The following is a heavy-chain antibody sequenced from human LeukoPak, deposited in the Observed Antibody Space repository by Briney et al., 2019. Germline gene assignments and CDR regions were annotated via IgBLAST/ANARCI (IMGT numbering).Heavy chain of an antibody. CDR3: ARGGRFYFDY. CDR2: ISSTSKYI. V-gene: IGHV3-21*01. CDR1: GFTFSRYS. Sequence: GGSLRLSCVASGFTFSRYSMNWVRQAPGKGLEWISSISSTSKYIYYADSLEGRLTISRDNAQNSLYLQMNSLRAEDTAVYYCARGGRFYFDYWGQGSLVTVSS. J-gene: IGHJ4*02. D-gene: IGHD3-16*01.